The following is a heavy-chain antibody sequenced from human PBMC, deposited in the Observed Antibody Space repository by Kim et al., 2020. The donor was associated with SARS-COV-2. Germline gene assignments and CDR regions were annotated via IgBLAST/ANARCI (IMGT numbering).Heavy chain of an antibody. Sequence: SETLSLTCKVSGGSISSSSSYWAWIRQPPGEGLEWIGSIYTGSTYYNPSLKSRGTISTDTSKSQFFLRLTSVTAADTAVYYCARHPNNVDAWAAFDYWG. CDR1: GGSISSSSSY. J-gene: IGHJ4*01. CDR3: ARHPNNVDAWAAFDY. CDR2: IYTGST. V-gene: IGHV4-39*01. D-gene: IGHD1-26*01.